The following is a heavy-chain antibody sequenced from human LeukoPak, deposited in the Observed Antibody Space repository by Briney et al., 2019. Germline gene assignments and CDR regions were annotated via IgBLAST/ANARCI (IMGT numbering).Heavy chain of an antibody. CDR1: GYCISSGYY. J-gene: IGHJ4*02. V-gene: IGHV4-38-2*02. CDR3: ARELMGRPGDGYNSSPLDY. Sequence: SETLSLTCTVSGYCISSGYYWGWIRQPPGKGLEWIGSIYHSGSTYYNPSLKSRVTISVDTSKNQFSLKLSSVTAADTAVYYCARELMGRPGDGYNSSPLDYWGQGTLVTVSS. D-gene: IGHD5-24*01. CDR2: IYHSGST.